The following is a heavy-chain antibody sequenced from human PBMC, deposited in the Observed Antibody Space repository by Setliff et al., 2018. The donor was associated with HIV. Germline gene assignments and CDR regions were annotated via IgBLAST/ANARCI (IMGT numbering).Heavy chain of an antibody. CDR2: IYHSGST. V-gene: IGHV4-59*01. CDR1: GGFISSFY. J-gene: IGHJ4*02. Sequence: NPSETLSLTCTVSGGFISSFYWSWVRQPPGKGLEWVGYIYHSGSTNYNPSHKSRVTISVDTSKNQFFLRLSSVTAADTAIYYCARVYNLRVGSFYFDYWGQGTLVTVSS. D-gene: IGHD3-22*01. CDR3: ARVYNLRVGSFYFDY.